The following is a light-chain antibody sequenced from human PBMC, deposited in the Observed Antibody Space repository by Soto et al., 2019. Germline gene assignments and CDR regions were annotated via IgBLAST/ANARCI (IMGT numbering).Light chain of an antibody. Sequence: DIQMTQSPPAMSASVGDRVTITCRASQGISKYLAWFQQKPGQVPKRLIYAASILQRGVPSRFSGSGSGTEFTLTISGLQAEDFATYYCLQHTAYPWTLGQGTKVEIK. J-gene: IGKJ1*01. V-gene: IGKV1-17*03. CDR2: AAS. CDR1: QGISKY. CDR3: LQHTAYPWT.